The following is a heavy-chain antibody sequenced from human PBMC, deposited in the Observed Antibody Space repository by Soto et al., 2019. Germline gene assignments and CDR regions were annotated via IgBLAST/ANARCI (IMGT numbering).Heavy chain of an antibody. J-gene: IGHJ6*03. CDR1: GGSISSGGYY. CDR3: ARVGVYGSGSPYGVPDYYYYYMDV. D-gene: IGHD3-10*01. CDR2: IYYSGST. Sequence: SETLSLTCTVSGGSISSGGYYWSWIRQHPGKGLEWIGYIYYSGSTYYNPSLKSRVTISVDTSKNQFSLKLSSVTAADTAVYYCARVGVYGSGSPYGVPDYYYYYMDVWGKGTTVTVSS. V-gene: IGHV4-31*03.